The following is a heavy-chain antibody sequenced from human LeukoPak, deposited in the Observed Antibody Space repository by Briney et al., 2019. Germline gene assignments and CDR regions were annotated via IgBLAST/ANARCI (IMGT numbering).Heavy chain of an antibody. J-gene: IGHJ4*02. CDR3: ARAGGYRGRISCPYYFDY. CDR2: MNPNSGNT. CDR1: GYTFTSYD. D-gene: IGHD2-15*01. Sequence: EASVKVSCKASGYTFTSYDINWVRQATGQGLEWMGWMNPNSGNTGYAQKFQGRVTMTRNTSISTAYMELSSLRSEDTAVYYCARAGGYRGRISCPYYFDYWGQGSLVAVSS. V-gene: IGHV1-8*01.